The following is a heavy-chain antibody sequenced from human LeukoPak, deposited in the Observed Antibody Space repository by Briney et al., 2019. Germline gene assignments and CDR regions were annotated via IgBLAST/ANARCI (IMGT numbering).Heavy chain of an antibody. CDR1: GFTFSSYA. J-gene: IGHJ4*02. Sequence: GGSLRLSCAASGFTFSSYAMSWVRQAPGKGLEWVANIKQDGSEKYYVDSVKGRFTISRDNAKNSLYLQMNSLRAEDTAVYYCAGDLFTMVRGADSDYWGGGTLVTVSS. CDR2: IKQDGSEK. V-gene: IGHV3-7*01. D-gene: IGHD3-10*01. CDR3: AGDLFTMVRGADSDY.